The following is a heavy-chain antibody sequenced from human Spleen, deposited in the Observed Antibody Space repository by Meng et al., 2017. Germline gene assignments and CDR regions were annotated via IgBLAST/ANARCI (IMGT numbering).Heavy chain of an antibody. V-gene: IGHV1-2*06. Sequence: QVQLMQSGPEVKKPGASVKVSCKASVYTFPDYWLHWVRRAPGQGLEWMGRINPKSGDTHYAQRFQGRVTMTGDTSISTAYMELSGLRSDDTAMYYCARDEDISAAGKLFGDYWGQGTLVTVSS. CDR1: VYTFPDYW. D-gene: IGHD6-13*01. CDR2: INPKSGDT. CDR3: ARDEDISAAGKLFGDY. J-gene: IGHJ4*02.